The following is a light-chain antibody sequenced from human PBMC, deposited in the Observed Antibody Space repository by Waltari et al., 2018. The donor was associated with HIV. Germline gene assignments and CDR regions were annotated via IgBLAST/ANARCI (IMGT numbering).Light chain of an antibody. CDR3: LLSFNGVVV. CDR1: TGAVTSGHC. V-gene: IGLV7-46*01. Sequence: QAVVTQEPSLTVSPGGPVPLTCSSRTGAVTSGHCPYWFQRRPGQAPKTLLYDTSNRHSWTPARFSGSLLGDKAALTLTGAQFEDEADYFCLLSFNGVVVFGGGTSLTVL. J-gene: IGLJ2*01. CDR2: DTS.